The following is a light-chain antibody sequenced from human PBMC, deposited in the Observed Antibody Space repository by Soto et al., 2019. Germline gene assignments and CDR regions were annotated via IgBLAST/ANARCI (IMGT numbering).Light chain of an antibody. J-gene: IGKJ1*01. CDR1: QGLLHSNGYNY. V-gene: IGKV2-28*01. Sequence: DIVMTQSPLSLPVTPGEPASISCRSSQGLLHSNGYNYLDWYLQKPGQSPQLLIYLGSNRASGVPDRFSGSGSGTDFTLKISRVEAEDVGAYYCMQALQTRTFGQGTKVDIK. CDR3: MQALQTRT. CDR2: LGS.